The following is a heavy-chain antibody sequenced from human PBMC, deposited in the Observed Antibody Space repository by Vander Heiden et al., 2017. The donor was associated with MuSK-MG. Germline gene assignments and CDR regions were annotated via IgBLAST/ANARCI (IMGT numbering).Heavy chain of an antibody. CDR2: IYSGGKT. Sequence: EVQLVESGGGLVQPGGSLRLSCAASGFPVSSSYMSWVRQAPGKGLECVSLIYSGGKTYYADAVKGRFTISRDNSKNTLDRQIKRMRAEETAVYYCAMKPGTGFYYYMDVWCKGTTVTVSS. J-gene: IGHJ6*03. D-gene: IGHD1-1*01. CDR3: AMKPGTGFYYYMDV. CDR1: GFPVSSSY. V-gene: IGHV3-53*04.